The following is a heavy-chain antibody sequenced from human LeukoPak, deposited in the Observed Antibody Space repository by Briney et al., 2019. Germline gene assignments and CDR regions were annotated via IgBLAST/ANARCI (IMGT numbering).Heavy chain of an antibody. CDR2: ISAYNGNT. J-gene: IGHJ6*02. V-gene: IGHV1-18*01. D-gene: IGHD3-10*01. CDR1: GYTFTSYG. Sequence: ASVKVSCKASGYTFTSYGISWVRQAPGQGLEWMGWISAYNGNTNYAQKLQGRVTMTTDTSTSTAYMELRSLRSDDTAVCYCVRDRGEWIDQYYGMDVWGQGTTVTVSS. CDR3: VRDRGEWIDQYYGMDV.